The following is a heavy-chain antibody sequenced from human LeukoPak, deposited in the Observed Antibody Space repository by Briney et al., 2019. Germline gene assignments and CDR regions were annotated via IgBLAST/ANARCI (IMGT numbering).Heavy chain of an antibody. CDR2: ISASGGTGGST. Sequence: GGSLRLSCAASGFTFSSYAMSWVRQAPGKGLEWASAISASGGTGGSTYYADSVKGRFTISRDNSKNTLYLQMNSLRAEDTAVYYCASHQGYSGYEKYYFDYWGQGTLVTVSS. J-gene: IGHJ4*02. D-gene: IGHD5-12*01. V-gene: IGHV3-23*01. CDR1: GFTFSSYA. CDR3: ASHQGYSGYEKYYFDY.